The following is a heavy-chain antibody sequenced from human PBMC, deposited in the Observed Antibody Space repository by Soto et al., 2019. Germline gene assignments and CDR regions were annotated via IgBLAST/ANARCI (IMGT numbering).Heavy chain of an antibody. Sequence: SETLSLTCTVSGGSISSGGYYWSWIRQHPGKGLEWIGYIYYSGSTYYNPSLKSRVTISVDTSKNQFSLKLSSVTAADTAVYYCARSLIVVVPAASNWFDPWGQGTLVTVSS. CDR3: ARSLIVVVPAASNWFDP. J-gene: IGHJ5*02. V-gene: IGHV4-31*03. D-gene: IGHD2-2*01. CDR2: IYYSGST. CDR1: GGSISSGGYY.